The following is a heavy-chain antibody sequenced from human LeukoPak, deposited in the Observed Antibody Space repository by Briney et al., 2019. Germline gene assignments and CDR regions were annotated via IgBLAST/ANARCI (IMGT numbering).Heavy chain of an antibody. CDR1: GFTFSNFY. J-gene: IGHJ4*02. Sequence: GGSLRISCAVSGFTFSNFYRSWIRQPPGKGLELVSYISGSGNTIYYADSVRGRFTISRDNAKNSLYLQMNSLRAEDTAMYYCADLRSSSIDYWGQGTLVTVSS. CDR2: ISGSGNTI. CDR3: ADLRSSSIDY. V-gene: IGHV3-11*01. D-gene: IGHD6-6*01.